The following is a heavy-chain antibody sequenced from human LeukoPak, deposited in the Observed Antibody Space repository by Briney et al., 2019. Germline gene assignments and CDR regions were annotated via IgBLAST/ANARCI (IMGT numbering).Heavy chain of an antibody. J-gene: IGHJ4*02. CDR1: GYTFTGYY. Sequence: ASVKVSCKASGYTFTGYYMHWVRQAPGQGLKWVGWINPNSGGTNYAQKFQGRVTMTRDTSISTAYMELSRLRSDDTAVYYCARVAAAGTFDYWGQGTLVTVSS. V-gene: IGHV1-2*02. CDR2: INPNSGGT. D-gene: IGHD6-13*01. CDR3: ARVAAAGTFDY.